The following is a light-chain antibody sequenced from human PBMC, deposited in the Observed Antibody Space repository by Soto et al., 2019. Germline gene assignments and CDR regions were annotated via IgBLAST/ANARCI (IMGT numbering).Light chain of an antibody. J-gene: IGKJ1*01. V-gene: IGKV4-1*01. CDR3: QQYNSFSWT. CDR2: DAS. CDR1: QSVLYSSNNKNY. Sequence: DIVMTQSPDSLAVSLGERATINCKSSQSVLYSSNNKNYLAWYQQKPGKAPKLLIYDASSLEGGVPSRFSGSGSGTEFTLTISGLQPDDFATYYCQQYNSFSWTFGQGTKVDIK.